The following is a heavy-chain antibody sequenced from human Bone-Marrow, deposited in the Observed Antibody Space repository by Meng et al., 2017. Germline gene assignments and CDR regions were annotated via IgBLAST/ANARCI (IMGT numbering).Heavy chain of an antibody. CDR3: ARMSGYSSSWSYYYYYYGMDV. J-gene: IGHJ6*02. V-gene: IGHV3-7*01. Sequence: GGSLRLSCAASGFTCSSYGMHWVRQAPGKGLEWVANIKQDGSEKYYVDSVKGRFTVSRDNAKNSLYLQMNSLRAEDTAVYYCARMSGYSSSWSYYYYYYGMDVWGQGTTVTVSS. CDR2: IKQDGSEK. CDR1: GFTCSSYG. D-gene: IGHD6-13*01.